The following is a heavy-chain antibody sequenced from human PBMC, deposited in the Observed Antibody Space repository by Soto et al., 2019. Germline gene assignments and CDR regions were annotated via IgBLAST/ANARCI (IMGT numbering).Heavy chain of an antibody. CDR1: GYTVSSTSAA. CDR2: TYYRSKWYN. J-gene: IGHJ4*02. V-gene: IGHV6-1*01. CDR3: ARDSSGYGPFDY. Sequence: SHTLSLTCVISGYTVSSTSAAWTLIRQSPSRGLEWVGRTYYRSKWYNDYAVSVKGRIIINSDTSKNQFSLQLNSVTPDDTAVYYCARDSSGYGPFDYWGQGTLVTVSS. D-gene: IGHD5-12*01.